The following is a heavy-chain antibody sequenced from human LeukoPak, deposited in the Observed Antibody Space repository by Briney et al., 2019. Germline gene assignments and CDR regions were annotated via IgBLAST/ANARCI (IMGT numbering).Heavy chain of an antibody. Sequence: PSETLSLTCTVSGGSISSYCWSWIRQPAGKGLEWIGRIYTSGSTNYNPSLKSRVTISVDTSKNQFSLKLSSVTAADTAVYYCARGYLTIRSSSWQAALGVWGQGTMVTVSS. CDR1: GGSISSYC. D-gene: IGHD6-13*01. J-gene: IGHJ3*01. CDR2: IYTSGST. V-gene: IGHV4-4*07. CDR3: ARGYLTIRSSSWQAALGV.